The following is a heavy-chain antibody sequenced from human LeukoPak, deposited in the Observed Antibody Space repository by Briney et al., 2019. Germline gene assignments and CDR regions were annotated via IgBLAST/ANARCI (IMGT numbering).Heavy chain of an antibody. D-gene: IGHD3-22*01. J-gene: IGHJ4*02. CDR3: VRAGSKAPDSSGYYFDY. Sequence: GGSLRLSCAASGFTVSSNYMSWVRQAPGKGLEWVSVIYSGGSTYYAASVKGGFTIYLDNCKNTLYLQMNSLRAEDTAVYYCVRAGSKAPDSSGYYFDYWGQGTLVTVSS. CDR1: GFTVSSNY. CDR2: IYSGGST. V-gene: IGHV3-53*01.